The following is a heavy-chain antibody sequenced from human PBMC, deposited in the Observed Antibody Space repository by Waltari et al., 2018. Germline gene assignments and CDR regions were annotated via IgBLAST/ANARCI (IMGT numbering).Heavy chain of an antibody. D-gene: IGHD3-9*01. Sequence: EVQLVESGGGLVQPGTSLSLSCVASGLPFDAYVMHWIRQIPDKGLEWVSSISCNSGIIGYVDSVKGRFTISRDNAKNSLYLQVNSLRSEDTALYYCAKGLLRSDWSYAIIDYWGQGTLVTVSS. CDR3: AKGLLRSDWSYAIIDY. CDR2: ISCNSGII. J-gene: IGHJ4*02. CDR1: GLPFDAYV. V-gene: IGHV3-9*01.